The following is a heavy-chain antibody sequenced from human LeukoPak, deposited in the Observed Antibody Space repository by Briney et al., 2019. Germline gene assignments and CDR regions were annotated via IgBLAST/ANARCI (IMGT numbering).Heavy chain of an antibody. Sequence: SETLSLTFSVSGGSTTGYFWTWIRQPPGKGPEWIGYVYYKGDTSYSPSLDSRVSISVDTSKKQFSLKLNSVTAADTAMYYCARHVTVTYDAFDLWGQGTMVTVSS. D-gene: IGHD4-11*01. V-gene: IGHV4-59*08. CDR3: ARHVTVTYDAFDL. CDR1: GGSTTGYF. J-gene: IGHJ3*01. CDR2: VYYKGDT.